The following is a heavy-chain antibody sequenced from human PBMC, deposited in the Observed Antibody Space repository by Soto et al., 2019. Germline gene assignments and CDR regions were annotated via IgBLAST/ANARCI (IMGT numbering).Heavy chain of an antibody. CDR2: IYWDDDK. Sequence: SGPTLVNPTQTLTLTCTFSGFSLTTSGVGVGWIRQPPGKALEWLALIYWDDDKYYSPSLKTRLTISKDTSKNQVVLTMTNMDPVDTATYYCARITLNYDFWSGYRAQYYGMDVCGQGTTVTVSS. V-gene: IGHV2-5*02. D-gene: IGHD3-3*01. J-gene: IGHJ6*02. CDR3: ARITLNYDFWSGYRAQYYGMDV. CDR1: GFSLTTSGVG.